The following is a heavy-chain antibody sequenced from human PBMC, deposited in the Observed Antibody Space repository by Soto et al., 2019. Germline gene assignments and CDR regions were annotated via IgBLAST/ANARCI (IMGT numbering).Heavy chain of an antibody. D-gene: IGHD7-27*01. J-gene: IGHJ4*02. V-gene: IGHV1-2*02. CDR1: GYTFTGYY. Sequence: ASVKVSCKASGYTFTGYYIHWVRQAPGQGLEWMGSISPHSGVSNYAQKFQGRVTMTRDTSITSVYMELTRLTSDDTSVYFCAREEQTGANYFLDYWRQGHLV. CDR2: ISPHSGVS. CDR3: AREEQTGANYFLDY.